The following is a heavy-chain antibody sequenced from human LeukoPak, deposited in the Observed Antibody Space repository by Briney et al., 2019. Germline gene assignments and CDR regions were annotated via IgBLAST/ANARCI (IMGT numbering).Heavy chain of an antibody. Sequence: GRSLRLSCAASGFTFSSYAMHWVRQAPGKGLEWVAVISYDGSNKYYADSVKGRFTISRDNSKNTLYLQMNSLRAEDTAVYYCAKGIHGDYEGFDYWGQGTLVTVSS. D-gene: IGHD4-17*01. CDR3: AKGIHGDYEGFDY. CDR2: ISYDGSNK. J-gene: IGHJ4*02. CDR1: GFTFSSYA. V-gene: IGHV3-30-3*01.